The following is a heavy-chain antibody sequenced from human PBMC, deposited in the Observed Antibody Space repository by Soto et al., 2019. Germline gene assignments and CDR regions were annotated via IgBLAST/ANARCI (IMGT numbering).Heavy chain of an antibody. CDR3: AHKGGRGAGMDV. V-gene: IGHV2-5*02. Sequence: QITLKESGPTLVKPTQTLTLTCTFSGFSLSSSGVGVGWIRQPPGKAPEWLALIYWDEDKRYSPSLKTRLTITKDTSTNEVVLTMTNMDPVDTGTYYCAHKGGRGAGMDVWGQGTTFTVSS. J-gene: IGHJ6*02. D-gene: IGHD2-15*01. CDR2: IYWDEDK. CDR1: GFSLSSSGVG.